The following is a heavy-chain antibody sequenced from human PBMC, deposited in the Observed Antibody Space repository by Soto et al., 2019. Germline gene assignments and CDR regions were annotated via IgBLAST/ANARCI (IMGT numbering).Heavy chain of an antibody. D-gene: IGHD3-10*01. CDR3: ARDRDDYGSGNYYNRIDF. V-gene: IGHV1-69*01. J-gene: IGHJ4*02. Sequence: QVQLVQSGAEVKKPGSSVKVSCKASGGIFSTYAISWLRQAPGQGLEWMGGIIPIFGTPNYAQRSQGRVTITADESTSTAYMERSRLRSEDTAVYYCARDRDDYGSGNYYNRIDFWGQGTLVTVSS. CDR2: IIPIFGTP. CDR1: GGIFSTYA.